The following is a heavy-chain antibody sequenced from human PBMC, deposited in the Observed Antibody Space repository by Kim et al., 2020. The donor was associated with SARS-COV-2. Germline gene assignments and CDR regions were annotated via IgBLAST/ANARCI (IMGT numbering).Heavy chain of an antibody. Sequence: GGSLRLSCAASGFTFSNYDMHWVRQPTGKGLEWVSGIGTAGDTYYEGSVKGRFTISRENAKNSLYLQMNSLRAGDTAVYYCARLFKEYRGYPFYFDYWGPGALVAVSS. V-gene: IGHV3-13*01. CDR2: IGTAGDT. CDR1: GFTFSNYD. CDR3: ARLFKEYRGYPFYFDY. D-gene: IGHD5-12*01. J-gene: IGHJ4*02.